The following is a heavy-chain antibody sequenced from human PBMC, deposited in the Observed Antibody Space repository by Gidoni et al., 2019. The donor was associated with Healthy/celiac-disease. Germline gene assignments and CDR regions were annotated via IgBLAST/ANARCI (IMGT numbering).Heavy chain of an antibody. CDR2: ISWNSGSI. V-gene: IGHV3-9*01. J-gene: IGHJ4*02. CDR1: GFPFDDYA. D-gene: IGHD5-12*01. Sequence: EVQLVESGGGLVQPGRSLRLSCASSGFPFDDYAMHWVRQAPGKGLEWVSGISWNSGSIGYADSVKGRFTISRDNAKNSLYLQMNSLRAEDTALYYCAKDLFDSGYALDYWGQGTLVTVSS. CDR3: AKDLFDSGYALDY.